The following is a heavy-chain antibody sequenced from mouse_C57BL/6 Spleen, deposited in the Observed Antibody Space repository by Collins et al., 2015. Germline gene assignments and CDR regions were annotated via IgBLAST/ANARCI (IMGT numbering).Heavy chain of an antibody. J-gene: IGHJ2*01. CDR3: ARRTAY. V-gene: IGHV1-26*01. Sequence: EVQLQQSGPELVKPGASVKISCKASGYTFTDYYMNWVKQSHGKSLEWIGDINPNNGGTSYNQKFKGKATLTVDKSSSTAYMELRSLTSEDSAVYHCARRTAYWGQGTTLTVSS. CDR1: GYTFTDYY. CDR2: INPNNGGT. D-gene: IGHD1-2*01.